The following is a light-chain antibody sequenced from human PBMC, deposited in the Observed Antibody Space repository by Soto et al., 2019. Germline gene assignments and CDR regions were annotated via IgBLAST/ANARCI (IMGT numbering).Light chain of an antibody. V-gene: IGKV3-20*01. CDR1: QSVRSTY. J-gene: IGKJ1*01. CDR3: QQYGGSLVT. CDR2: GTS. Sequence: EIVLTQSPGTLSLSPGEGATLSCRASQSVRSTYLAWYQQKPGQAPGLLIYGTSSRATGIPDRFSGSGSGTDFTLTISRLEPEDFAVYYCQQYGGSLVTFGQGTKVEIK.